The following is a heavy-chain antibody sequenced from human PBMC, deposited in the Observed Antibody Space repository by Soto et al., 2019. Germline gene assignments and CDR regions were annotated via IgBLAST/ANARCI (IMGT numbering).Heavy chain of an antibody. CDR2: SNNRGSAI. Sequence: QVQLVDSGGGLVKPGGSLRLSCTASGFTLTNYFVSWIRQAPGKGLEWIAYSNNRGSAIYYTDSVKGRFTISRDNAKNSLFLQMASLRAEDTAVYYCASQLWPHDAFDVWGRGTMVNVSS. D-gene: IGHD1-1*01. V-gene: IGHV3-11*01. CDR3: ASQLWPHDAFDV. J-gene: IGHJ3*01. CDR1: GFTLTNYF.